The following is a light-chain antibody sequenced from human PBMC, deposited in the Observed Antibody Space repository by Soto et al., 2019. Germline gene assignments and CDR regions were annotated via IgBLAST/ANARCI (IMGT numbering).Light chain of an antibody. CDR1: QRIGNF. CDR2: SAS. Sequence: DIQVTQSPSSLSASVGDSVTMTCRTSQRIGNFVKWYQQRQGRAPKLLIYSASTLQSGVPSRFSAGGSGTDFTLTITSLQPDDSATYYCQLSNHVWPFAQGTKVAIK. CDR3: QLSNHVWP. J-gene: IGKJ1*01. V-gene: IGKV1-39*01.